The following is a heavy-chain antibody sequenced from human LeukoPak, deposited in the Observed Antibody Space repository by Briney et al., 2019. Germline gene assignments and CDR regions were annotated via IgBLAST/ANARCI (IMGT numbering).Heavy chain of an antibody. V-gene: IGHV5-51*01. D-gene: IGHD4-17*01. CDR3: ARHPDYGDYVYDY. Sequence: GESLQISCQGSGYSFTSYWIGWVRQMPGKGLEWMGIIYPGDSDTRYSPSFQGQVTFSADKSISTAYLQWSSLKASDTAMYYCARHPDYGDYVYDYWGQGTLVTVSS. CDR2: IYPGDSDT. CDR1: GYSFTSYW. J-gene: IGHJ4*02.